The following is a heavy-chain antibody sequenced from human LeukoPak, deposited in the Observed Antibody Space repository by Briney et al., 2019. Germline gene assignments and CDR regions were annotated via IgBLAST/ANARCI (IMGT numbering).Heavy chain of an antibody. Sequence: PGGSLRLSCAASGFTVSDNYMSWVRQAPGKGLEGVSVIYSGGSTYYADSVKGRVSISKDNSKNTLYLQMNSLRAGDTAVYYCARAAGGGGNRFDYWGQGTLVTVSS. CDR3: ARAAGGGGNRFDY. V-gene: IGHV3-53*01. J-gene: IGHJ4*02. CDR2: IYSGGST. D-gene: IGHD4-23*01. CDR1: GFTVSDNY.